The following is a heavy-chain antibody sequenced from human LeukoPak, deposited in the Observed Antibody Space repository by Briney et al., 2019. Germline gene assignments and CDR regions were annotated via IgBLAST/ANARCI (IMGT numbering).Heavy chain of an antibody. J-gene: IGHJ4*02. V-gene: IGHV3-23*01. Sequence: PGGPLRLSCAPSSFTFNDYPMRCPRQAPGKRLEWVSAMRSSGGSTYCAHPEKGLLPLSRDNSKNTLYLQMNSLRAEDTAIYYCAPRQEGSGSWYRINWGQGNLVTVSS. D-gene: IGHD6-13*01. CDR3: APRQEGSGSWYRIN. CDR1: SFTFNDYP. CDR2: MRSSGGST.